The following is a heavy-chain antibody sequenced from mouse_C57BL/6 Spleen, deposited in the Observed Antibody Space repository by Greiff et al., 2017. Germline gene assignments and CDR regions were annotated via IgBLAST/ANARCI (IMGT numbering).Heavy chain of an antibody. J-gene: IGHJ4*01. D-gene: IGHD2-4*01. CDR3: ARRLGKSMDG. CDR2: INPNYGST. V-gene: IGHV1-39*01. CDR1: GYSFTDYN. Sequence: EVQLLQSGPELVMPGASVKISCKASGYSFTDYNMNWVKQSNGKSLEWIGVINPNYGSTSYNQKFKGKATLTVDKSSSTAYMQLNSLTSEDSAGYSCARRLGKSMDGWGKGTSVTVSS.